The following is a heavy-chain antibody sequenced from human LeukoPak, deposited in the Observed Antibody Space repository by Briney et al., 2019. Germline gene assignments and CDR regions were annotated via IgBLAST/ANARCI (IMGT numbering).Heavy chain of an antibody. CDR3: ARHAPYGSGSYYRSCYFDY. D-gene: IGHD3-10*01. CDR2: IYYFGST. J-gene: IGHJ4*02. Sequence: SETLSLTCTVSGGSISSSSYDWGWIRQPPGRGLEWIGSIYYFGSTYYNPSLKSRVTIFVDTSNNQFSLKLSFVTAADTAVYYCARHAPYGSGSYYRSCYFDYWGQGTLVTVSS. V-gene: IGHV4-39*01. CDR1: GGSISSSSYD.